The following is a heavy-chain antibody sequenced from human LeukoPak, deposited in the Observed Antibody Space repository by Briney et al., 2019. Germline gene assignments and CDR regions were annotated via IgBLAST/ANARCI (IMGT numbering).Heavy chain of an antibody. CDR2: IYYSGST. CDR3: ARGNYYGSGSYYLRPASH. D-gene: IGHD3-10*01. V-gene: IGHV4-31*03. CDR1: GGSISGYY. J-gene: IGHJ4*02. Sequence: KASETLSLTYTVSGGSISGYYWSWIRKHPGKGQGWIGYIYYSGSTYYNPSLKSRVTISVDTSKNQFSLKLSSVTAADTAVYYCARGNYYGSGSYYLRPASHWGQGTLVTVSS.